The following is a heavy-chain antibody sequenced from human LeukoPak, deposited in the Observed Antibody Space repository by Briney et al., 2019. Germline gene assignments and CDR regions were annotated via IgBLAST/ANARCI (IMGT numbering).Heavy chain of an antibody. V-gene: IGHV4-59*01. J-gene: IGHJ4*02. CDR2: IYYSGTT. Sequence: KPSETLSLTCTVSGGSISSYYWSWIRQPPGKGLEWIGYIYYSGTTDYNPSLKSRVTISVDTSNNQFSLKVSSVTAADTAVYNCARSSGAYRSFDYWGQGTLVPVSS. D-gene: IGHD1-26*01. CDR1: GGSISSYY. CDR3: ARSSGAYRSFDY.